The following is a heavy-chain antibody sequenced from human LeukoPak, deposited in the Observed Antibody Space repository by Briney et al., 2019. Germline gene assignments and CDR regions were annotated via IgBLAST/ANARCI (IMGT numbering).Heavy chain of an antibody. Sequence: SETLSLTCTVSGGSISSSSYYWGWIRQPPGKGLEWIGSIYYSGSTYYNPSLKSRVTISVDTSKNQFSLKLSSVTAADTAVYYCARGFGNFDYWGQGTLVTVSS. CDR1: GGSISSSSYY. CDR3: ARGFGNFDY. J-gene: IGHJ4*02. D-gene: IGHD3-16*01. CDR2: IYYSGST. V-gene: IGHV4-39*07.